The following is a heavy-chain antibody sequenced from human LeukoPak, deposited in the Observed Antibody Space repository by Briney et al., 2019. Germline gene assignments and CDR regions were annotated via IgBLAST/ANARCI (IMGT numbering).Heavy chain of an antibody. J-gene: IGHJ4*02. CDR3: ARDETAAGTPFDY. CDR2: ISSSSSYI. V-gene: IGHV3-21*01. CDR1: GFTFITYG. D-gene: IGHD6-13*01. Sequence: PGGSLRLSCAASGFTFITYGMNWVRQAPGKGLEWVSSISSSSSYIYYADSVMGRFTISRDNAKNSLYLQMNSLRAEDTAVYYCARDETAAGTPFDYWGQGTLVTVSS.